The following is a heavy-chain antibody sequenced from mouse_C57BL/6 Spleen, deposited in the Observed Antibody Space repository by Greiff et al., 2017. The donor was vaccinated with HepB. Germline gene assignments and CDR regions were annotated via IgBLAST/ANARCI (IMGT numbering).Heavy chain of an antibody. V-gene: IGHV1-52*01. CDR1: GYTFTSYW. CDR2: IDPSDSET. J-gene: IGHJ2*01. CDR3: ARWGFDY. Sequence: QVHVKQPGAELVRPGSSVKLSCKASGYTFTSYWMHWVKQRPLQGLEWIGNIDPSDSETHYNQKFKDKATLTVDKSSSTAYMQLSSLTSEDSAVYYCARWGFDYWGQGTTLTVSS.